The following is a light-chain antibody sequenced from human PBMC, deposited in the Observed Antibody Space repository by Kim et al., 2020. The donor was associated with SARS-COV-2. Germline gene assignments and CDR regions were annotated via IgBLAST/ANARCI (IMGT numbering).Light chain of an antibody. CDR3: QQRSNWPLLT. V-gene: IGKV3-11*01. CDR1: QSVSSY. CDR2: DAS. Sequence: EIVLTQSPATLSLSPGERATLSCRASQSVSSYLAWYQQKPGQAPRLLIYDASNRATGIPARFSGSGSGTDFTLTISSLEPEDFAVYYCQQRSNWPLLTFGLGTKVDIK. J-gene: IGKJ4*01.